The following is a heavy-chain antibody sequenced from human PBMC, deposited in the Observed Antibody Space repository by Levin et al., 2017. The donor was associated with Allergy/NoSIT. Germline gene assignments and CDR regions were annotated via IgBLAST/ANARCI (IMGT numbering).Heavy chain of an antibody. J-gene: IGHJ3*02. CDR3: ARGGYCSSTSCSDDAFDI. CDR1: GGSISSYY. Sequence: SQTLSLTCTVSGGSISSYYWSWIRQPPGKGLEWIGYIYYSGSTNYNPSLKSRVTISVDTSKNQFSLKLSSVTAADTAVYYCARGGYCSSTSCSDDAFDIWGQGTMVTVSS. D-gene: IGHD2-2*01. CDR2: IYYSGST. V-gene: IGHV4-59*01.